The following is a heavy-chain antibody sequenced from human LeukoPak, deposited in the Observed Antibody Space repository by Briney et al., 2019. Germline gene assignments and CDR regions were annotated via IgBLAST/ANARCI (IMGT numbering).Heavy chain of an antibody. CDR3: ARPSYSSSSSV. D-gene: IGHD6-6*01. CDR1: GFTFSGFW. V-gene: IGHV3-7*03. CDR2: INSDGSEG. Sequence: GGSLRLSWAVSGFTFSGFWMSWSRQAPGKGLEWVASINSDGSEGYYADVVKGRFTISRDNAKNSLYLQINSLRAEDTAVYYCARPSYSSSSSVWGQGTMVTVSS. J-gene: IGHJ3*01.